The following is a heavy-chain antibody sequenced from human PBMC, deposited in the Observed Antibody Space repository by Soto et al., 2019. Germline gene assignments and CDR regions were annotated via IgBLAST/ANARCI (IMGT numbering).Heavy chain of an antibody. CDR3: ARLGDCSGGSCFSRYYYHGMDV. CDR2: IDPSDSYI. Sequence: GESLKISCKSSGYSLATYWITWVRQMPGKGLEWMGRIDPSDSYINYSPSFQGRVTISADKSLNTAYLQWSSLEASDTAMYYCARLGDCSGGSCFSRYYYHGMDVWGQGTTVTVS. V-gene: IGHV5-10-1*01. D-gene: IGHD2-15*01. CDR1: GYSLATYW. J-gene: IGHJ6*02.